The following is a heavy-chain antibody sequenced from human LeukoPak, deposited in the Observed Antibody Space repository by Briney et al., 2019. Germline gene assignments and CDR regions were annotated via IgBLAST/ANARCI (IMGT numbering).Heavy chain of an antibody. J-gene: IGHJ5*02. CDR3: ARVPDYGSGSYQDWFDP. Sequence: ASVKVSCKASGYTFTGYYMHWVRQAPGQGLEWMGWINPNSGGTNYAQKFQGRVTMTRDTSISTAYMELSRLRSDDTAVYYCARVPDYGSGSYQDWFDPWGREPWSPSPQ. D-gene: IGHD3-10*01. V-gene: IGHV1-2*02. CDR1: GYTFTGYY. CDR2: INPNSGGT.